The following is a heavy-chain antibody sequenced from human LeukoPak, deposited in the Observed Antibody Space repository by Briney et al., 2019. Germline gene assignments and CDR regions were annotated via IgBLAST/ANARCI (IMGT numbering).Heavy chain of an antibody. Sequence: SVKVSCEASGGTFSSYAISWVRQAPGQGLEWMGGIIPIFGTANYAQKFQGRVTITADESTSTAYMELSSLRSEDTAVYYCARVGGPLRGYSYGPQPFDYWGQGTLVTVSS. J-gene: IGHJ4*02. CDR2: IIPIFGTA. CDR3: ARVGGPLRGYSYGPQPFDY. D-gene: IGHD5-18*01. CDR1: GGTFSSYA. V-gene: IGHV1-69*01.